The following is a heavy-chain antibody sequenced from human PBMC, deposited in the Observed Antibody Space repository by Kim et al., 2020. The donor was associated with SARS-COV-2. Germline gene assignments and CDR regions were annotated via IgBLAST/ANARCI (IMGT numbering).Heavy chain of an antibody. CDR3: ARIPTVRGVTYYFDY. Sequence: SETLSLTCTVSGGSISSSSYYWGWIRQPPGKGLEWIGSIYYSGSTYYNPSLKSRVTISVDTSKNQFSLKLSSVTAADTAVYYCARIPTVRGVTYYFDYWGQGTLVTVSS. CDR2: IYYSGST. CDR1: GGSISSSSYY. D-gene: IGHD3-10*01. V-gene: IGHV4-39*01. J-gene: IGHJ4*02.